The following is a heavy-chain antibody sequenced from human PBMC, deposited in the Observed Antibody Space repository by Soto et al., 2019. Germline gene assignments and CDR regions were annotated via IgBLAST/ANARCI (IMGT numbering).Heavy chain of an antibody. CDR2: ISGSGGST. D-gene: IGHD3-22*01. Sequence: GGSLRLSCAASGFTFSSYAMSWVRQAPGKGLEWVPAISGSGGSTYYADSVKGRFTISRDNSKNTLYLQMNSLRAEDTAVYYCAMGITMIVVDHGFFAYWGQGTLVPVSS. V-gene: IGHV3-23*01. CDR3: AMGITMIVVDHGFFAY. J-gene: IGHJ4*02. CDR1: GFTFSSYA.